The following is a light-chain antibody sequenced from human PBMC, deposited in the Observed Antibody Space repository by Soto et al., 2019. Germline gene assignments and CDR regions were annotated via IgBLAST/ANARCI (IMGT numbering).Light chain of an antibody. CDR3: QQRNNWQA. V-gene: IGKV3-11*01. CDR2: DAS. CDR1: QSVGSY. Sequence: EIALTQSPDTLSLSPGERATLSCRASQSVGSYLAWYQQRPGQPPRLLIYDASNRATGIPARFSGSGSGTDFTLTISSLEPEDFAVYYCQQRNNWQAFGQGTRLEIK. J-gene: IGKJ5*01.